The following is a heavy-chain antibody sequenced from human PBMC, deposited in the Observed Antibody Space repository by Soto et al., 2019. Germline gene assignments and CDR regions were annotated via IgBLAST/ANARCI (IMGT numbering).Heavy chain of an antibody. CDR2: LNGGGGDT. V-gene: IGHV3-23*01. CDR3: AKGHQVGGFYGLGD. CDR1: GFTFSNYG. D-gene: IGHD1-26*01. J-gene: IGHJ6*02. Sequence: GGSLRLSCAASGFTFSNYGMSWVRQAPGKGLEWVSLLNGGGGDTYYADSVKGRFTISRDNSKSTLYLQMNSLRAEDTAVYYCAKGHQVGGFYGLGDWGQGTTVTVSS.